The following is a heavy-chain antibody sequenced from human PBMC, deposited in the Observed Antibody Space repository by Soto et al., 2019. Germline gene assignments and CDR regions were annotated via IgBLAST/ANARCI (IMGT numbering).Heavy chain of an antibody. CDR1: GYGFTIYF. CDR3: ASHSPDIVVVVAATTTAFDS. V-gene: IGHV5-10-1*01. J-gene: IGHJ3*02. Sequence: PGDSLNTSCTISGYGFTIYFITWLSQMPGKGLDWMGRIDPSDSYTNYSPSFQGHVTITADESISTAYLQWSSLKASDTAMYYCASHSPDIVVVVAATTTAFDSWGQGTMVTVSS. CDR2: IDPSDSYT. D-gene: IGHD2-15*01.